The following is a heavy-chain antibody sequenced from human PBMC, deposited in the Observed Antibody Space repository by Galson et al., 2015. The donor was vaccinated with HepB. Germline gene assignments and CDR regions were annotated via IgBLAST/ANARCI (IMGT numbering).Heavy chain of an antibody. J-gene: IGHJ4*02. D-gene: IGHD5-18*01. V-gene: IGHV5-10-1*01. CDR1: GYSFTSYW. CDR2: IDPSDSYT. CDR3: ARLRRTRGRFGVRSGYSYGIDY. Sequence: QSGAEVKKPGESLRISCKGSGYSFTSYWISWVRQMPGKGLEWMGGIDPSDSYTNYSPSFQGHVTISADKSISTAYLQWSSLKASDTAMYYCARLRRTRGRFGVRSGYSYGIDYWGQGTLVTVSS.